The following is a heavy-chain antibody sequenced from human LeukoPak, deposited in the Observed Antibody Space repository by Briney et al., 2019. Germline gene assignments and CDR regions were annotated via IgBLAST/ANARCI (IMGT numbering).Heavy chain of an antibody. J-gene: IGHJ4*02. CDR1: GFTFGDYA. CDR3: AKDLLSGYTSGCKPDY. D-gene: IGHD6-19*01. Sequence: GGSLRLSCAASGFTFGDYAMHWVRQPPGKGLEWVSSINWNSGRAGYADSVKGRFTISRDNAKNSLYLQMNSLRPEDTALYFCAKDLLSGYTSGCKPDYWGQGTLVTVPS. V-gene: IGHV3-9*01. CDR2: INWNSGRA.